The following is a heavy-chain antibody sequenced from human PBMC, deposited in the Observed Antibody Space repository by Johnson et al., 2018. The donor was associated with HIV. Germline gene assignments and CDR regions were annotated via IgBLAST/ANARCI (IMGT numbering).Heavy chain of an antibody. J-gene: IGHJ3*02. D-gene: IGHD2-15*01. CDR1: GFTFSSYW. Sequence: VQLVESGGGLVQPGGSLRLSCAASGFTFSSYWMSWVRQAPGKGLEWVANIKQDGSEKYYVDSVKGRFTISRDNAKNSLYLQMNSMRAEDTAVDYCARDTCCSGGSCYSNAFDIWGQGTMVTVSS. V-gene: IGHV3-7*01. CDR2: IKQDGSEK. CDR3: ARDTCCSGGSCYSNAFDI.